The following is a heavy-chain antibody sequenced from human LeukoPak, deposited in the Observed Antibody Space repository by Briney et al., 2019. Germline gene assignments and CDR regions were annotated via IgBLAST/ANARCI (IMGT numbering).Heavy chain of an antibody. V-gene: IGHV3-7*01. CDR1: GFTFSSYW. Sequence: GGSLRLSCVASGFTFSSYWMTWVRQAPGKGLEWLANIKEDGSIQYYLDSVRGRFAISRDNAKTSVYLQLNSLRADDTAVYYCARDVWTGVAVSDYWGQGTLVTVS. J-gene: IGHJ4*02. D-gene: IGHD6-19*01. CDR2: IKEDGSIQ. CDR3: ARDVWTGVAVSDY.